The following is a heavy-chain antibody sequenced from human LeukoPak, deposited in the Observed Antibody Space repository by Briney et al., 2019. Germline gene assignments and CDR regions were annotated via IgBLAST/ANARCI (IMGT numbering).Heavy chain of an antibody. CDR2: IYYSGST. CDR3: ARGKSQYNPSDLDAFDI. V-gene: IGHV4-39*07. D-gene: IGHD1-14*01. J-gene: IGHJ3*02. CDR1: GGSISSSSYY. Sequence: SETLSLTCTVSGGSISSSSYYWGWIRQPPGKGLEWIGSIYYSGSTYYNPSLKSRVTISVDTSKNQFSLKLSSVTAADTAVYYCARGKSQYNPSDLDAFDIWGQGTMVTVSS.